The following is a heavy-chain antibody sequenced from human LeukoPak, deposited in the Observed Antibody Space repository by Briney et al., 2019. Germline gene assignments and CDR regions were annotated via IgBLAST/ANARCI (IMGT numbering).Heavy chain of an antibody. Sequence: GGSLRLSCAASGFTFSSYEMNWVRQAPGKGLEWVSYISSSGSTIYYADSVKGRFTISRDNAKNSLYLQMNSLRAEDTAVYYRARDLSGSYYGGSFDYWGQGTLVTVSS. CDR1: GFTFSSYE. J-gene: IGHJ4*02. CDR3: ARDLSGSYYGGSFDY. V-gene: IGHV3-48*03. CDR2: ISSSGSTI. D-gene: IGHD1-26*01.